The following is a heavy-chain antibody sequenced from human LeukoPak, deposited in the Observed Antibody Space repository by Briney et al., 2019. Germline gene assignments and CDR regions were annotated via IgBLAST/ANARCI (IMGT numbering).Heavy chain of an antibody. Sequence: GASVKVSCKVSGYTLTELSMHWVRQAPGKGLEWMGGFDPEDGETIYAQKFQGRVTMTEDTSTDTAYMELSSLRSEDTAVYYCATSSTAGPYNWFDPWGQGTLVTVSS. D-gene: IGHD6-13*01. CDR3: ATSSTAGPYNWFDP. J-gene: IGHJ5*02. CDR2: FDPEDGET. CDR1: GYTLTELS. V-gene: IGHV1-24*01.